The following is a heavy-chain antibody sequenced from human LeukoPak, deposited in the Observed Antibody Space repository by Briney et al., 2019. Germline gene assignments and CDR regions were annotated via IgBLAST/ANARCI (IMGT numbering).Heavy chain of an antibody. Sequence: SETLSLTCTASGGSISSHYWSWIRQPPGKGLEWIGYIYYSGSTNYNPSLKSRVTISVDTSKNQFSLKLSSVTAADTAVYYCARRLLGRNGFDYWGQGTLVTVSS. CDR2: IYYSGST. J-gene: IGHJ4*02. D-gene: IGHD1-26*01. V-gene: IGHV4-59*11. CDR1: GGSISSHY. CDR3: ARRLLGRNGFDY.